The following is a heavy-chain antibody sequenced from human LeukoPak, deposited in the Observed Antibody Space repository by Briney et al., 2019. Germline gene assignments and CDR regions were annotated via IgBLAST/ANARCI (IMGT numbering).Heavy chain of an antibody. CDR1: GFAFSSYS. CDR3: ARGDSSGYYCPY. D-gene: IGHD3-22*01. Sequence: GGSLRLSCAASGFAFSSYSMNWVRQAPGKGLEWVSSISSSSSYIYYADSVKGRFTISRDNAKNSLYLQMNSLRAEDTAVYYCARGDSSGYYCPYWGQGTLVTVSS. J-gene: IGHJ4*02. CDR2: ISSSSSYI. V-gene: IGHV3-21*01.